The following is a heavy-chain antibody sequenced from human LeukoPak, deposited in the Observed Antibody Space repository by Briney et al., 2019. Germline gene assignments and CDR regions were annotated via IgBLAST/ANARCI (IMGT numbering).Heavy chain of an antibody. D-gene: IGHD2-2*01. CDR1: GGSISSGGYY. CDR3: ASGDHCSITSCPELDAFEI. Sequence: PSQTLSLTCTVSGGSISSGGYYWSWIRQPPGKGLEWIGYIYHSGSTYYNPSLKSRVTISVDRSKNQFSLKLSSVTAADTAMYYCASGDHCSITSCPELDAFEIWGQGTMVTVSS. CDR2: IYHSGST. J-gene: IGHJ3*02. V-gene: IGHV4-30-2*01.